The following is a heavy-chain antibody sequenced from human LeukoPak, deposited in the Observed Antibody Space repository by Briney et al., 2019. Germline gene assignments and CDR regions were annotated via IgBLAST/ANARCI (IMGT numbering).Heavy chain of an antibody. CDR2: VKSKADGGTT. D-gene: IGHD3-3*01. Sequence: GRSLRLSCAASGFTFSKAWMTWVRQAPGKGLGWVGRVKSKADGGTTDYAAPVKGRFTISRDDSKNTLYLQMNSLKTEDTAVYYCSRVGYYDFWNGYSLDYWGQGTLVTVSS. V-gene: IGHV3-15*01. J-gene: IGHJ4*02. CDR3: SRVGYYDFWNGYSLDY. CDR1: GFTFSKAW.